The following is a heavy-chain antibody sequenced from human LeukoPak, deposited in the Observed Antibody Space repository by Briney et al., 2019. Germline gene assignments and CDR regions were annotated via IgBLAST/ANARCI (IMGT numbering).Heavy chain of an antibody. CDR2: IKQDGSEK. CDR3: ARDCSGGSCYGWYYFDY. D-gene: IGHD2-15*01. Sequence: GGSLTLSCAASGFTFSSYWMSWARQAPGKGLEWVANIKQDGSEKYYVDSVKGRFTISRDNAKNSLYLQMNSLRAEDTAVYYCARDCSGGSCYGWYYFDYWGQGTLVTVSS. V-gene: IGHV3-7*01. J-gene: IGHJ4*02. CDR1: GFTFSSYW.